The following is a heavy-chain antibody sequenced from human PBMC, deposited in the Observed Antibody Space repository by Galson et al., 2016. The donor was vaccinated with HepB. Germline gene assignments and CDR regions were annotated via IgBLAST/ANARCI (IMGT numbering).Heavy chain of an antibody. D-gene: IGHD7-27*01. CDR2: IKNKADGGTT. CDR1: EFTFNNAW. V-gene: IGHV3-15*01. Sequence: PLRLSCATSEFTFNNAWMSWVRQAPGKGLEWVGRIKNKADGGTTDYAAAVKGRFTISRDDSKDTLYLQMNSLKTEDTAVYYCTCEQGTLTGDGERFDPWGQGTLVTVSS. CDR3: TCEQGTLTGDGERFDP. J-gene: IGHJ5*02.